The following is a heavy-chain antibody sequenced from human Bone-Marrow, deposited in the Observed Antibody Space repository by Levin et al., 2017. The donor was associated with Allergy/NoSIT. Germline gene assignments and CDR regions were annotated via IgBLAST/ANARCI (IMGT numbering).Heavy chain of an antibody. CDR3: KRDRSNWGSAELVDY. D-gene: IGHD7-27*01. J-gene: IGHJ4*02. CDR2: IRSKAYGGTT. CDR1: GFTFGDYA. Sequence: GESLKISCTASGFTFGDYAMSWFRQAPGKGLEWVGFIRSKAYGGTTEYAASVKGRFTISRDDSKSIAYLQMNSLKSEDTAVYYCKRDRSNWGSAELVDYWGQGTLVTVSS. V-gene: IGHV3-49*03.